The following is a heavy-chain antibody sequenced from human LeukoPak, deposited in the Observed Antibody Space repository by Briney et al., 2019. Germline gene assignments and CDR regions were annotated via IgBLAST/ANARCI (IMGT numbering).Heavy chain of an antibody. V-gene: IGHV4-39*01. Sequence: SETLSLTCTVSGGSISSSSYYWGWIRQPPGKGLEWIGSIYYSGSTYYSPSLKSRVTISVDTSKIQFSLKLSSVTAADTAAYYCARLDFWSGHRDYWGQGTLVTVSS. J-gene: IGHJ4*02. CDR1: GGSISSSSYY. D-gene: IGHD3-3*01. CDR2: IYYSGST. CDR3: ARLDFWSGHRDY.